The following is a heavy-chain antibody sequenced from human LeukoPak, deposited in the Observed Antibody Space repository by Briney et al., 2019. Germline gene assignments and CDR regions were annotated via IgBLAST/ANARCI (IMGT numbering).Heavy chain of an antibody. CDR1: GFTFSSYA. J-gene: IGHJ4*02. CDR2: ISYDGSNK. Sequence: GGSLRLSCAASGFTFSSYAMHWVRQAPGKGLEWVAVISYDGSNKYYADSVKGRFTISRDNSKNTLYLQMNSLRAEDTAVYYCARPATNDGGSYYCDYWGQGTLVTVSS. CDR3: ARPATNDGGSYYCDY. D-gene: IGHD1-26*01. V-gene: IGHV3-30-3*01.